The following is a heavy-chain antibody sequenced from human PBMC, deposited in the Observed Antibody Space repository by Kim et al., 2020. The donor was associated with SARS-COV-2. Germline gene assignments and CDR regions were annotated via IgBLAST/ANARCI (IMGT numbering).Heavy chain of an antibody. J-gene: IGHJ6*02. CDR2: IWYDGSNK. D-gene: IGHD2-2*01. Sequence: GGSLRLSCAASGFTFSSYGMHWVRQAPGKGLEWVAVIWYDGSNKYYADSVKGRFTISRDNSKNTLYLQMNSLRAEDTAVYYCAKASLGVVPAAMNDYYYYGMDVWGQGTTVTVSS. CDR1: GFTFSSYG. CDR3: AKASLGVVPAAMNDYYYYGMDV. V-gene: IGHV3-33*06.